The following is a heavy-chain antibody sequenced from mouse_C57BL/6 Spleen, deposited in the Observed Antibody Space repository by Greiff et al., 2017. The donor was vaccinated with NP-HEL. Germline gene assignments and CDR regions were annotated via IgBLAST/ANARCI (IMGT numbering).Heavy chain of an antibody. D-gene: IGHD2-5*01. CDR1: GYTFTDYE. V-gene: IGHV1-15*01. Sequence: QVQLQQSGAELVRPGASVTLSCKASGYTFTDYEMHWVKQTPVHGLEWIGAIDPETGGTAYNQKFKGKAILTADKSSSTAYMELRSLTSEDSAVYYCTRGYSNYEYFDVWGTGTTVTVSS. CDR2: IDPETGGT. CDR3: TRGYSNYEYFDV. J-gene: IGHJ1*03.